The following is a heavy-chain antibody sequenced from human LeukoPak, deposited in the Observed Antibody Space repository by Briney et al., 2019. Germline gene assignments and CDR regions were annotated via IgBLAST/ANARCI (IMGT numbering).Heavy chain of an antibody. CDR2: IYPGDSDT. CDR3: ATCRGSLRDHNWFDP. CDR1: GYSFTSYW. J-gene: IGHJ5*02. Sequence: GESLKISCKGSGYSFTSYWIGWVRQMPGKGLEWMGIIYPGDSDTRYSPSFQGQVTISADKSISTAYLQWSSLKASDTAMYYCATCRGSLRDHNWFDPWGQGTLVTVSS. D-gene: IGHD3-16*01. V-gene: IGHV5-51*01.